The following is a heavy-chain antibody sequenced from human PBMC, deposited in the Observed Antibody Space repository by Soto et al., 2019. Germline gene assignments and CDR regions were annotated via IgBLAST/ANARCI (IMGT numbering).Heavy chain of an antibody. J-gene: IGHJ4*02. Sequence: EVQLVESGGGWVQPGGSLRLSCAASGFSLDDYGMHWVRQAPGKGLEWVSSVSWNSGSVVYAASVQGRFTISRDNATNSVFLQMNSLSPEDTAFYYSAKHTNSVTKNFDFWGQGTLVTVSS. CDR3: AKHTNSVTKNFDF. V-gene: IGHV3-9*01. CDR2: VSWNSGSV. D-gene: IGHD1-7*01. CDR1: GFSLDDYG.